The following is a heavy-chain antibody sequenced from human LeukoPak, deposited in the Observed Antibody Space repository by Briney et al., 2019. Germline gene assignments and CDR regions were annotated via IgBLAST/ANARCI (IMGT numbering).Heavy chain of an antibody. J-gene: IGHJ3*02. D-gene: IGHD3-3*01. CDR1: GITLSNYG. Sequence: PGGSLRLSCAVSGITLSNYGMSWVRQAPGKGLEWVANIKQDGSEKYYVDSVKGRFTISRDSAKNSLYLQMNSLRAEDTAVYYCASEGYYDFWSGYYEVDAFDIWGQGTMVTVSS. V-gene: IGHV3-7*01. CDR3: ASEGYYDFWSGYYEVDAFDI. CDR2: IKQDGSEK.